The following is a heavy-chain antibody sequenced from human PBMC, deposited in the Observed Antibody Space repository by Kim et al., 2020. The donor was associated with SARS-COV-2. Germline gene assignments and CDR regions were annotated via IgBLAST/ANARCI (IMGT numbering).Heavy chain of an antibody. CDR1: GFTVSSNY. J-gene: IGHJ5*02. CDR2: IYSGGST. CDR3: AREGSPGIAVAGTGGWFDP. D-gene: IGHD6-19*01. Sequence: GGSLRLSCAASGFTVSSNYMSWVRQAPGKGLEWVSVIYSGGSTYYADSVKGRFTISRDNSKNTLYLQMNSLRAEDTAVYYFAREGSPGIAVAGTGGWFDPWGQGTLVTVSS. V-gene: IGHV3-66*01.